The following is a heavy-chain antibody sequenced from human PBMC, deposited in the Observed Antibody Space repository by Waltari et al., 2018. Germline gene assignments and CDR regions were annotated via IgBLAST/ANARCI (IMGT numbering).Heavy chain of an antibody. J-gene: IGHJ2*01. CDR1: GFTFSSYS. Sequence: EVQLVESGRGLVKPGGSLRLSCAASGFTFSSYSMNLVRQAPGKGLEWVSAISSSSSYIYYADSVKGRFTIARDNAKNSLYLQMNSLRAEDTAVYYCAREEDEAVNWYFDLWGRGTLVTVSS. CDR2: ISSSSSYI. V-gene: IGHV3-21*01. D-gene: IGHD6-19*01. CDR3: AREEDEAVNWYFDL.